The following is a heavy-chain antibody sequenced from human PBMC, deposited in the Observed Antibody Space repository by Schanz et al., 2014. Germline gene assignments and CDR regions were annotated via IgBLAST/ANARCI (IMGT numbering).Heavy chain of an antibody. CDR1: GGTFSSFG. D-gene: IGHD2-21*01. J-gene: IGHJ4*02. V-gene: IGHV1-46*01. CDR2: INPSGGST. Sequence: VQLEQSGAEVKKPGSSVKVSCKASGGTFSSFGINWVRQAPGQGLEWMGMINPSGGSTTYAQKFQGRLTMTRDTSTSTVYMELSSLRSEDTAVYYCARDRLECGAECYSVEVFEIWGQGTLVIVSS. CDR3: ARDRLECGAECYSVEVFEI.